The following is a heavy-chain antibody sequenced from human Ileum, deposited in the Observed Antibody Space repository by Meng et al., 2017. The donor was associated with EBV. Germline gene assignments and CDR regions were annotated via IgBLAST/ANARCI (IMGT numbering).Heavy chain of an antibody. CDR3: ARERGGGDRGIQ. D-gene: IGHD2-21*02. CDR1: NGALSSYGYY. CDR2: MSYTGST. Sequence: QLKGSGPGRAKPSVTLSLTCSVSNGALSSYGYYWTWVRQPPGKGLEWIGYMSYTGSTNYKSTLKSRVTISVDKSKNQFSLKLSSVTAADTAVYYCARERGGGDRGIQWGQGTLVTVSS. V-gene: IGHV4-61*08. J-gene: IGHJ4*02.